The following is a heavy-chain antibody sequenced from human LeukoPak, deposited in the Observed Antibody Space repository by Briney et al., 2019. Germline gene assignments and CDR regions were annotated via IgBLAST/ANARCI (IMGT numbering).Heavy chain of an antibody. CDR1: GFTFIDYS. Sequence: GGSLRLSCAASGFTFIDYSTSWIRPARGKGLEWVSYISPTGDYTSYADTVKGRFHFLRDNTKYSLFLQLNSLRVEHSAVYHCTRCQYNSSPDFWGQGTLVTVSS. CDR3: TRCQYNSSPDF. D-gene: IGHD6-13*01. J-gene: IGHJ4*02. CDR2: ISPTGDYT. V-gene: IGHV3-11*06.